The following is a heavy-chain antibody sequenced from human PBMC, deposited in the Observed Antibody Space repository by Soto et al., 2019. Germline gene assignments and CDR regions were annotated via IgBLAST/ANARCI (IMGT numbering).Heavy chain of an antibody. D-gene: IGHD5-12*01. CDR3: ARGGRVLTTIEYYYHGMYV. V-gene: IGHV1-46*01. Sequence: ASVKVSCKASGYTFTSYYMHWVRQAPGQGLEWMGIINPSGGSTSYAQKFQGRVTMTRDTSTSTVYMELSSLRSEDTAVYYCARGGRVLTTIEYYYHGMYVWGQGTTVTVSS. CDR1: GYTFTSYY. J-gene: IGHJ6*02. CDR2: INPSGGST.